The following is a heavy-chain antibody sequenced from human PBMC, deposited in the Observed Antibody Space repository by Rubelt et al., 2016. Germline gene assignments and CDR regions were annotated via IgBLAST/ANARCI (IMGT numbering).Heavy chain of an antibody. Sequence: QVQLVQSGAEVKKPGASVKVSCKASGYTFTSYGISWVRQAPGQGLEWMGWISAYNGNTNYAQKPQGRVTRTTDTSTSTAYMEVSSLRSEDTAVYYCARMRGPYSSSGGEFDPWGQGTLVTVSS. CDR2: ISAYNGNT. D-gene: IGHD6-13*01. CDR1: GYTFTSYG. V-gene: IGHV1-18*01. CDR3: ARMRGPYSSSGGEFDP. J-gene: IGHJ5*02.